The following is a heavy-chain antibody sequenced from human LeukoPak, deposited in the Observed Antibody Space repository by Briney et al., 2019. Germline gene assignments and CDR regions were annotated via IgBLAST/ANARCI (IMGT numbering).Heavy chain of an antibody. Sequence: PSETLSLICTVSGDSISSYYWSWIRQPPGKGLEYIGYIDYRGTSDYNPSLKRRVTISLDTSKNQFSLRLTSVTAADTAVYFCARRHRGATSDLDWFDPWGQGTLVTVSS. CDR2: IDYRGTS. CDR3: ARRHRGATSDLDWFDP. V-gene: IGHV4-59*08. J-gene: IGHJ5*02. D-gene: IGHD1-26*01. CDR1: GDSISSYY.